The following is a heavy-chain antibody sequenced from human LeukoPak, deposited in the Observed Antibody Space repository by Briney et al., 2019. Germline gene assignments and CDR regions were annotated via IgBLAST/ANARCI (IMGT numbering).Heavy chain of an antibody. D-gene: IGHD1-26*01. CDR2: INHSGST. CDR1: GFTFSSYE. CDR3: ARGGVGATTLDY. V-gene: IGHV4-34*01. Sequence: LRLSCAASGFTFSSYEMNWVRQAPGKGLEWIGEINHSGSTNYNPSLKSRVTISVDTSKNQFSLKLSSVTAADTAVYYCARGGVGATTLDYWGQGTLVTVSS. J-gene: IGHJ4*02.